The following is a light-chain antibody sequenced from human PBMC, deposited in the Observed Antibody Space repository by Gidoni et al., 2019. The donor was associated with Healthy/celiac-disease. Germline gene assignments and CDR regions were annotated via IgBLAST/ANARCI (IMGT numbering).Light chain of an antibody. V-gene: IGKV1-9*01. Sequence: DIQCTQAPSFLSASVGDRVTITCRASQVISSYLAWYQQKPGKAPKLLIYEASSLQSGVSSRFSGSGSGTEFTLTISSLQHEDFATYYCQHLNSYPLTFGGGTKVEIK. J-gene: IGKJ4*01. CDR2: EAS. CDR3: QHLNSYPLT. CDR1: QVISSY.